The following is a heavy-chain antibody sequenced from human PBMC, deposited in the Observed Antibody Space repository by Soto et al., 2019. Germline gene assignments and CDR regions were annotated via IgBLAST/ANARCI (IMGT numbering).Heavy chain of an antibody. CDR2: ISNNGAHT. J-gene: IGHJ6*03. D-gene: IGHD6-13*01. V-gene: IGHV3-64*01. Sequence: EAQLVESGGGLVQPGGSLRLSCAASGFTFSNYEMHWVRQAPGKGLEYVSGISNNGAHTDYAKSLKGRFTISRDNSENTLYRQMGSLRAEDMALYYCARRGYGSRWPNVYMDVWGKGTTVTVSS. CDR1: GFTFSNYE. CDR3: ARRGYGSRWPNVYMDV.